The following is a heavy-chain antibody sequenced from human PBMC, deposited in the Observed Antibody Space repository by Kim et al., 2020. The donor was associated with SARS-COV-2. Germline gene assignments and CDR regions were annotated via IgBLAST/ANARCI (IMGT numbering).Heavy chain of an antibody. CDR2: IIPIFGTA. V-gene: IGHV1-69*06. Sequence: SVKVSCKASGGTFSSYAIIWVRQAPGQGLEWMGGIIPIFGTANYAQQFQGRVTITADKSTSTAYMELSSLRSEDTAVYYCARERARSCLDYWGQGTLVTVSS. J-gene: IGHJ4*02. D-gene: IGHD3-10*01. CDR1: GGTFSSYA. CDR3: ARERARSCLDY.